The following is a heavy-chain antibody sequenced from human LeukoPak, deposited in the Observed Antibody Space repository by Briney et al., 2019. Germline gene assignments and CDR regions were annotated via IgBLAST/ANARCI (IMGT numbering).Heavy chain of an antibody. CDR3: ARVGASYGALDY. CDR1: GFTFTDYY. CDR2: ISKSGRDS. Sequence: GGSLRLSCAAFGFTFTDYYMSWIRQAPGKGLEWVSYISKSGRDSNFADSVKGRFTISRDNARNSLYLQMNSLRSEDTAIYFCARVGASYGALDYWGQGALVTVSS. V-gene: IGHV3-11*06. D-gene: IGHD1-26*01. J-gene: IGHJ4*02.